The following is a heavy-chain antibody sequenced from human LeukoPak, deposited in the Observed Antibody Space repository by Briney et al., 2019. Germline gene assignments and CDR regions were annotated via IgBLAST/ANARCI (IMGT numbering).Heavy chain of an antibody. J-gene: IGHJ5*02. V-gene: IGHV4-39*07. Sequence: PSETLSLTCTVSGGSISSSSYYWGWIRQPPGKGLEWIGEIYHSGSTNYNPSLKSRVTISVDKSKNQFSLKLSSVTAADTAVYYCARDQGGNSVHWFDPWGQGTLVTVSS. D-gene: IGHD4-23*01. CDR2: IYHSGST. CDR3: ARDQGGNSVHWFDP. CDR1: GGSISSSSYY.